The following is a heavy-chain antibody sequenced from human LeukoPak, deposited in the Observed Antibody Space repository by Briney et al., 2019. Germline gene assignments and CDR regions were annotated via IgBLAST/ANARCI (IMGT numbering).Heavy chain of an antibody. CDR1: GFIFSTYA. CDR2: ISNNGYIT. V-gene: IGHV3-64D*06. Sequence: PGGSLRLSCSASGFIFSTYAMHWVRQAPGKGLEYVSAISNNGYITYYADSVKGRFTISRDNSKKTLSLQMSSLRAEDTAVYFCVKAGVEDDWYFDLWGRGTLVTVSS. CDR3: VKAGVEDDWYFDL. D-gene: IGHD3-3*01. J-gene: IGHJ2*01.